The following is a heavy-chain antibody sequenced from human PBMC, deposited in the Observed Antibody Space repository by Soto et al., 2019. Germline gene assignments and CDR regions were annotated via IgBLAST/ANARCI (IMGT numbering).Heavy chain of an antibody. V-gene: IGHV2-5*02. CDR1: GFSLSTSGVG. J-gene: IGHJ4*02. D-gene: IGHD3-9*01. Sequence: QITLKESGPTLVKPTQTLTLTCTFSGFSLSTSGVGVGWIRQRPGKALEWLALIYWDDDKRYSPSLKSRLTITKDTSKNQVVLTLTNVDPVDTATYYCAHRRYDILPNYHAQFDYWGQGTLVTVSS. CDR3: AHRRYDILPNYHAQFDY. CDR2: IYWDDDK.